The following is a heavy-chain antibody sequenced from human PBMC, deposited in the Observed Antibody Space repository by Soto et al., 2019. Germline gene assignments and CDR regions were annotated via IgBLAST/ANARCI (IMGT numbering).Heavy chain of an antibody. CDR3: ARDLRRFYYGMDV. Sequence: GGSLRLSCAASGFTFSSYWMSWVRQAPGKGLEWVANIKQDGSEKYYVDSVKGRFTISRDNAKNSLYLQMNSLRAEDTAVYYCARDLRRFYYGMDVWGQGTTVTVSS. CDR2: IKQDGSEK. CDR1: GFTFSSYW. J-gene: IGHJ6*02. V-gene: IGHV3-7*05.